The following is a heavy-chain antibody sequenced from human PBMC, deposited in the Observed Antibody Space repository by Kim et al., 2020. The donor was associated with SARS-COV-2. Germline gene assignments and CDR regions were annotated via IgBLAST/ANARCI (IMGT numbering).Heavy chain of an antibody. D-gene: IGHD2-2*01. Sequence: GGSLRLSCAASGFTFSTYEMNWVRQAPGKGLEWISYISTSGSTIYYADSVKGRFTISRDNAKSSLSLQMNSLRAEDTAVYYCARSLYCSSTSCFCGMDVWGQGTTVTVSS. CDR2: ISTSGSTI. CDR3: ARSLYCSSTSCFCGMDV. CDR1: GFTFSTYE. V-gene: IGHV3-48*03. J-gene: IGHJ6*02.